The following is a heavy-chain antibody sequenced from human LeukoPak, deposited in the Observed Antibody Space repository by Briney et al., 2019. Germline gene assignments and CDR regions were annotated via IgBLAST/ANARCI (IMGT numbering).Heavy chain of an antibody. Sequence: PGGSLRLSCAASRFTFSSSWMTWVRQPLGKGLKYVANIKEDGSQKYYEDSVKGRFTISRDNVKNSLYLQMDSLRAEDTAVYFCARNLAYNAFDIWGQGTVVTVSS. V-gene: IGHV3-7*01. CDR2: IKEDGSQK. J-gene: IGHJ3*02. D-gene: IGHD1-1*01. CDR1: RFTFSSSW. CDR3: ARNLAYNAFDI.